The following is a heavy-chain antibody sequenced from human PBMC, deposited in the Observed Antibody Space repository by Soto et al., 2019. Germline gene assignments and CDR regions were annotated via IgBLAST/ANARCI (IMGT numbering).Heavy chain of an antibody. Sequence: GSLRLSCAASGFTFSSYSMNCVRQAPGKELEYVSSISSSSSYIYYADSVKGRFTISRDNARNYLYLQMNSLRVEDKAVYYCVRDQTSSYYDILTGYHYQYNWFDPWGQGTLVTVSS. CDR3: VRDQTSSYYDILTGYHYQYNWFDP. V-gene: IGHV3-21*01. D-gene: IGHD3-9*01. J-gene: IGHJ5*02. CDR1: GFTFSSYS. CDR2: ISSSSSYI.